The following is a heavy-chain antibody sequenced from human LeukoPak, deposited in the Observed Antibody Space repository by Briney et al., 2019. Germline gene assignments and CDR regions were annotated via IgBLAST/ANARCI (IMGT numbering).Heavy chain of an antibody. CDR3: ARVGFDYGDNRWFDP. CDR2: INPNSGGT. CDR1: GYTFTGYY. D-gene: IGHD4-17*01. V-gene: IGHV1-2*02. J-gene: IGHJ5*02. Sequence: ASVKVSCKASGYTFTGYYMHWVRQAPGQGLEWMGWINPNSGGTNYAQKFQGRVTMTRDTSISTAYMELSRLRSDDTAVYYCARVGFDYGDNRWFDPWGQGTLVTVSS.